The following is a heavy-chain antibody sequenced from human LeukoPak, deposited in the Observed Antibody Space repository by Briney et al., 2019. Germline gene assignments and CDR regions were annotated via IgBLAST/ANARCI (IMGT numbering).Heavy chain of an antibody. V-gene: IGHV3-21*01. CDR2: ISSSSSYI. Sequence: GGSLRLSCGASGFTFSSYSMNWVRQAPGKGLEWVSSISSSSSYIYYADSVKGRFTISRDNAKNSLYLQMNSLRAEDTAVYYCARDNYYDSSGYYLGHDAFDIWGQGTMVTVSS. CDR3: ARDNYYDSSGYYLGHDAFDI. CDR1: GFTFSSYS. D-gene: IGHD3-22*01. J-gene: IGHJ3*02.